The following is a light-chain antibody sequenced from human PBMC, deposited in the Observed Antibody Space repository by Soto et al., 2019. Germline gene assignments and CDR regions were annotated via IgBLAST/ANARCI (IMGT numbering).Light chain of an antibody. Sequence: QSALTQPASVSASPGQSITISCTGSSSDVGTYNLVSWYQQHPGKAPKLMIYEVNKRPSGISNRFSGSKSGNTASLTISGLQAEDEADYYCCSYAGSSAFYVFGSGTKLTVL. CDR2: EVN. V-gene: IGLV2-23*02. J-gene: IGLJ1*01. CDR1: SSDVGTYNL. CDR3: CSYAGSSAFYV.